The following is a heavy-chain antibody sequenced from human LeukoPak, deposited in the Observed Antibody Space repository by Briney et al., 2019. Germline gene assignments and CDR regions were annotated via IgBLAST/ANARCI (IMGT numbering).Heavy chain of an antibody. D-gene: IGHD2-15*01. V-gene: IGHV3-23*01. J-gene: IGHJ6*03. CDR3: AKNGDRGAYCSGGSCYPYYYYYMDV. CDR2: ISTTGGST. CDR1: GFTFTSSA. Sequence: GGSLRLSCVASGFTFTSSAMSWVRQAPGKGLEWVSAISTTGGSTYYADSVKGRFTISRDNSKNTLYLQMNSLRAEDTAIYYCAKNGDRGAYCSGGSCYPYYYYYMDVWGKGTTVTISS.